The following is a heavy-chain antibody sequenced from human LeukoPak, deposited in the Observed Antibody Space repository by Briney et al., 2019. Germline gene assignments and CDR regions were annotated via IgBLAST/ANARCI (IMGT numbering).Heavy chain of an antibody. CDR1: GASISAYY. V-gene: IGHV4-59*01. CDR2: IHYSGTI. J-gene: IGHJ6*02. Sequence: PSETLSLTCSVSGASISAYYWSWIRQPPGKGLEWIGYIHYSGTINYNPSLMSRVPISVDSSKNQFSLRLSSVTAADTAVYFCARGHKGLEVWGQGATVTVSS. CDR3: ARGHKGLEV.